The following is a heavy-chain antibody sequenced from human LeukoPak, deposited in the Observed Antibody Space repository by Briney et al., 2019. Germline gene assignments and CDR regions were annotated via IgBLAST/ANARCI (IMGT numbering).Heavy chain of an antibody. V-gene: IGHV3-30*02. J-gene: IGHJ4*02. Sequence: GESLRLSCAVSGFSFTTSNFHWVRQAADKVLDWLAFIRSDEVVRYSDSVRGRFTISIDNSKNTLYLQMSSLTTEDTAVYYCVTDGPLAYSFGYWGQGALVTVSS. D-gene: IGHD5-18*01. CDR2: IRSDEVVR. CDR3: VTDGPLAYSFGY. CDR1: GFSFTTSN.